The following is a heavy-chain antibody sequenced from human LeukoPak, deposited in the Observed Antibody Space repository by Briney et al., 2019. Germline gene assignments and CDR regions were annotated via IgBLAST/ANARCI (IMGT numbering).Heavy chain of an antibody. V-gene: IGHV3-23*01. D-gene: IGHD2-2*01. CDR2: ISGSGGST. J-gene: IGHJ6*03. CDR3: AKNRRYCSSTSCHRYYYYYYMDV. Sequence: SGGSLRLSCAASGFTFSSYAMSWVRQAPGKGLEWVSAISGSGGSTYYADSVKGRFTISRDNSKNTLYLQMNSLRAEDTAVYYCAKNRRYCSSTSCHRYYYYYYMDVWGKGTTVTVSS. CDR1: GFTFSSYA.